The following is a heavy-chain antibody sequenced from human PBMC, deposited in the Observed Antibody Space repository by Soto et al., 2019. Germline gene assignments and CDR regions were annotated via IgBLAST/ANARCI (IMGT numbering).Heavy chain of an antibody. Sequence: QVPLVESGGGVVQPGRSLRLSCATSGFTFSSYGMHWVRQPPGKGLEWVAIIWYDGFIKYYADSVKGRFTISRDNSKYTLYLQMDSLRAEDTAVYYCARGTGYNYGRQHWGQGTLVTVSS. V-gene: IGHV3-33*03. CDR1: GFTFSSYG. D-gene: IGHD5-18*01. J-gene: IGHJ4*02. CDR3: ARGTGYNYGRQH. CDR2: IWYDGFIK.